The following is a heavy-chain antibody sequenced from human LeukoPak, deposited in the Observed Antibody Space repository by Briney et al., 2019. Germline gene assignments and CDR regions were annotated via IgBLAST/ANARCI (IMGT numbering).Heavy chain of an antibody. D-gene: IGHD3-22*01. CDR1: GYTFTSYG. V-gene: IGHV1-18*01. CDR3: ARRVPGGLDDRSGLDY. Sequence: ASVKVSCKASGYTFTSYGISWVRQAPGQGLEWMGWISAYNGNTNYAQKLQGRVTMTTDTSTSTAYMELRSLRSDDTAVYYCARRVPGGLDDRSGLDYWGQGTLVTVSS. J-gene: IGHJ4*02. CDR2: ISAYNGNT.